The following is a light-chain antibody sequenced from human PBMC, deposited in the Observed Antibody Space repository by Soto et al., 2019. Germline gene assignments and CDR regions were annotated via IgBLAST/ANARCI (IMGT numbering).Light chain of an antibody. J-gene: IGLJ1*01. CDR3: SSYTSSSTL. CDR1: SSDIGDYDY. Sequence: QSALTQPASVSGSPGQSITISCTGTSSDIGDYDYVSWYQHLPGKAPKLLIFDVTHRPSGVSDRFSGSKSGNTASLTISGVRPEDEADYYCSSYTSSSTLFGTGTKVTVL. V-gene: IGLV2-14*01. CDR2: DVT.